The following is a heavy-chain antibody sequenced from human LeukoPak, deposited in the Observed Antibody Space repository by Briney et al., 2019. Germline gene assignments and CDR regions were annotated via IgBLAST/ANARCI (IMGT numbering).Heavy chain of an antibody. CDR3: ARAQYGSGSPDY. Sequence: SETLSLTCTVSGYSISSGYYWGWIRQPPGKGLEWIGSIYHSGSTYYNPSLKSRVTISVDTSKNQFSLKLSSVTAADTAVYYCARAQYGSGSPDYWGQGTLVTVSS. J-gene: IGHJ4*02. CDR2: IYHSGST. CDR1: GYSISSGYY. D-gene: IGHD3-10*01. V-gene: IGHV4-38-2*02.